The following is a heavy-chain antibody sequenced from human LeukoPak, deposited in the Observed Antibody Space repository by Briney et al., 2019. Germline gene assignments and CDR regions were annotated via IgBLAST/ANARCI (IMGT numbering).Heavy chain of an antibody. CDR1: GYYFPTFW. D-gene: IGHD3-22*01. CDR3: ARGAPNYDSSGYSD. J-gene: IGHJ4*02. CDR2: IYPGDSDT. V-gene: IGHV5-51*01. Sequence: GESLKISCKASGYYFPTFWIGWVRQMPGKGLEWMGIIYPGDSDTRYSPSFQGQVTISADKSISTAYLQWSSLKASDTAMYYCARGAPNYDSSGYSDWGQGTLVTVSS.